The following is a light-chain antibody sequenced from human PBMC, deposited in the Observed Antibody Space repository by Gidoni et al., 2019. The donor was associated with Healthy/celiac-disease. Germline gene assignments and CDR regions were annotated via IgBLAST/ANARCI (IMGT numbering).Light chain of an antibody. J-gene: IGLJ2*01. V-gene: IGLV3-1*01. CDR1: KLGDKY. CDR2: QDN. CDR3: QAWDSAAVV. Sequence: SYDLTQPPSVSVAPGQTASITCSGDKLGDKYACWYQQKAGQSPLLVIYQDNKRPSGIPERFSGSNSGNTATLTISGTQPVDEADYYCQAWDSAAVVFGGGTKLTVL.